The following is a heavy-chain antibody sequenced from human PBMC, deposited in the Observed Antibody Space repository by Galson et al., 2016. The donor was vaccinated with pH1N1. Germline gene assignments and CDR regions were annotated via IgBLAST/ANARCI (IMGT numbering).Heavy chain of an antibody. J-gene: IGHJ4*02. CDR1: GGSISSNFYF. CDR2: IFYTGKT. V-gene: IGHV4-39*07. D-gene: IGHD6-19*01. Sequence: ETLSLTCTVSGGSISSNFYFWAWIRQPPGKGLEWIGSIFYTGKTYYNPSLKSRAIISADTSKKHFSLKVTSVTAADTAVYYCASPGVGEGIEVSDPEGVFDYWGQGTTVTVSS. CDR3: ASPGVGEGIEVSDPEGVFDY.